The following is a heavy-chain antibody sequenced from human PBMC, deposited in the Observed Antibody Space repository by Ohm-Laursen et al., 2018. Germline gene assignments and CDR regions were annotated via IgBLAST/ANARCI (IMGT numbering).Heavy chain of an antibody. CDR2: ISWNSGSI. D-gene: IGHD3-22*01. J-gene: IGHJ4*02. CDR1: GFTFDDYA. Sequence: SLRPSCSASGFTFDDYAMHWVRQAPGKGLEWVSGISWNSGSIAYADSVKGRFTISRDNAKNSLYLQMNSLRAEDTALYYCTKGGYHYDRREFDYWGQGTLVTVSS. V-gene: IGHV3-9*01. CDR3: TKGGYHYDRREFDY.